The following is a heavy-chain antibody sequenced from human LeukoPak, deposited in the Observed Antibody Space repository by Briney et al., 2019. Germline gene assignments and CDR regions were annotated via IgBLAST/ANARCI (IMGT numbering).Heavy chain of an antibody. CDR1: GGSISSYY. J-gene: IGHJ5*02. D-gene: IGHD4-17*01. CDR2: IYTCGST. CDR3: ARESSGRYGDYTYLFDP. Sequence: SETLSLTCTVSGGSISSYYLSWIRQPAGKGLEWIGRIYTCGSTNYNPSLKSRVTMSVDTSKNQFSLKLSSVTAADTAVYYCARESSGRYGDYTYLFDPWGQGTLVTVSS. V-gene: IGHV4-4*07.